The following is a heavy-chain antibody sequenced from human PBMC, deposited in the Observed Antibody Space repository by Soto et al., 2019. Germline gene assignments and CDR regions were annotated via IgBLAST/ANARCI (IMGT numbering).Heavy chain of an antibody. CDR3: ARGLEWLLPHDAFDI. V-gene: IGHV1-46*01. D-gene: IGHD3-22*01. CDR1: GYTFTSYY. J-gene: IGHJ3*02. CDR2: INPSGGST. Sequence: ASVKVSCKASGYTFTSYYMHWVRQAPGQGLEWMGIINPSGGSTSYAQKFQGRGTMTRDTATSTVYMELSSLRSEDTAVYYCARGLEWLLPHDAFDIWGQGTMVTVSS.